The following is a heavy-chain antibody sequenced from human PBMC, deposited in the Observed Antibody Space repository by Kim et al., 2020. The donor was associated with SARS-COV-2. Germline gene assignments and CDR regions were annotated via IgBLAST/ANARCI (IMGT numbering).Heavy chain of an antibody. D-gene: IGHD4-17*01. V-gene: IGHV3-11*01. CDR3: ARDYGDYYMDV. CDR2: I. Sequence: ICYADSVKARFTISRDTAKKSLELQMNSLRAEDTAVYYCARDYGDYYMDVWGKGTTVTVSS. J-gene: IGHJ6*03.